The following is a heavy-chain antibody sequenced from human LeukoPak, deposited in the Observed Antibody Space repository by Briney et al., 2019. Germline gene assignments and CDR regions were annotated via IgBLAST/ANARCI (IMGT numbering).Heavy chain of an antibody. Sequence: PSETLSLTCTVSGGSVSSGSYYWSWIRQPPGKGLEWIGYIYYSGSTNYNPSLKSRVTISVDTSKNQFSLKLSSVTAADTAVYYCASYGSGSYYYGFDPWGQGTLVTVSS. V-gene: IGHV4-61*01. CDR1: GGSVSSGSYY. J-gene: IGHJ5*02. D-gene: IGHD3-10*01. CDR2: IYYSGST. CDR3: ASYGSGSYYYGFDP.